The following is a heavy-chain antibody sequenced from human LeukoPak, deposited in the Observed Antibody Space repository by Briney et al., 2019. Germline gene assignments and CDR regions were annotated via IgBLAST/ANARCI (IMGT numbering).Heavy chain of an antibody. Sequence: SETLSLTCTVSGDSISSSSYCWDWIRQPPGKGLEWIGNIYNSANTHYNPSLKTRITMSVDTSKNQFSLKLNSVTAADTAVYFCARHHHTTGWSSWGQGTLVTVSS. V-gene: IGHV4-39*01. CDR3: ARHHHTTGWSS. CDR1: GDSISSSSYC. D-gene: IGHD6-19*01. J-gene: IGHJ5*02. CDR2: IYNSANT.